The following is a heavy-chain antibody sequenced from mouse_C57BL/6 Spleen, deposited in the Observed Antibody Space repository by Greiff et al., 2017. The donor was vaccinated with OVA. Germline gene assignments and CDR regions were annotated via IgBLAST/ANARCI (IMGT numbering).Heavy chain of an antibody. Sequence: VQLVESGAELARPGASVKLSCKASGYTFTSYGISWVKQRTGQGLEWIGEIYPRSGNTYYNEKFKGKATLTADKSSSTAYMELRSLTSEDSAVYFCARGGLLNAMDYWGQGTSVTVSS. CDR1: GYTFTSYG. CDR3: ARGGLLNAMDY. D-gene: IGHD2-3*01. J-gene: IGHJ4*01. V-gene: IGHV1-81*01. CDR2: IYPRSGNT.